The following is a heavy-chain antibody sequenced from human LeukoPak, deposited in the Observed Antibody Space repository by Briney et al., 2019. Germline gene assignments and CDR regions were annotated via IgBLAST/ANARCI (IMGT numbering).Heavy chain of an antibody. CDR3: ARGGYYYDSSGYNDAFDI. J-gene: IGHJ3*02. CDR1: GGTFSSYA. Sequence: SVKVSCKASGGTFSSYAISWVRQAPGQGFEWMGGIIPIFGTANYAQKFQGRVTITADESTSTAYMELSSLRSEDTAVYYCARGGYYYDSSGYNDAFDIWGQGTMVTVSS. V-gene: IGHV1-69*01. CDR2: IIPIFGTA. D-gene: IGHD3-22*01.